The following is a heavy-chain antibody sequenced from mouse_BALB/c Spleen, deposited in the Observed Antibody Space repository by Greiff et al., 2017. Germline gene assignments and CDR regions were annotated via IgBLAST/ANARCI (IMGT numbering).Heavy chain of an antibody. Sequence: QVQLQQSGPGLVAPSQSLSITCTVSGFSLTGYGVNWVRQPPGKGLEWLGMIWGDGSTDYNSALKSRLSISKDNSKSQVFLKMNSLQTDDTARYYCARVLRLRHLYFDVWGAGTTVTVSS. CDR3: ARVLRLRHLYFDV. D-gene: IGHD1-2*01. J-gene: IGHJ1*01. CDR1: GFSLTGYG. V-gene: IGHV2-6-7*01. CDR2: IWGDGST.